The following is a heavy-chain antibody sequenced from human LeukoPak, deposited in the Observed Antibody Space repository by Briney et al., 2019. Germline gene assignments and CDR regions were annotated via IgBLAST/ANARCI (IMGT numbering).Heavy chain of an antibody. V-gene: IGHV4-61*02. Sequence: SQTLSLTCTVSGGSISSDSHNSENYYWSWIRQPAGKGLEWIGRVFTSGITDYNPSLKTRITISRDTSKNQFSLKLSSVTAADTAVYYCARAPEGWGRFLEWPDYYYYYMDVWGKGTTVTVSS. J-gene: IGHJ6*03. D-gene: IGHD3-3*01. CDR3: ARAPEGWGRFLEWPDYYYYYMDV. CDR1: GGSISSDSHNSENYY. CDR2: VFTSGIT.